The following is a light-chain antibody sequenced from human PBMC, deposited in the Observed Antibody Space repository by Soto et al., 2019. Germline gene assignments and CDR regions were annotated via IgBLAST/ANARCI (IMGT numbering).Light chain of an antibody. V-gene: IGLV7-46*01. J-gene: IGLJ2*01. Sequence: QAVVTQEPSLTVSPGGTVTLTCGSSTGAVTSGHYPYWFQQKPGQAPRTLIYDTNNRHSWTPARFSGSLLGGKAALTLSGAQPEDEAEYYCLLSYSGGPLFGGGTKLTVL. CDR3: LLSYSGGPL. CDR2: DTN. CDR1: TGAVTSGHY.